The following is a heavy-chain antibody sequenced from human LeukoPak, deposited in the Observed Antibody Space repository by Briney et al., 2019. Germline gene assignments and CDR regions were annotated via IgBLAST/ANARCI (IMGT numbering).Heavy chain of an antibody. D-gene: IGHD6-13*01. CDR3: ARVGGSSSWYSQYYLDY. CDR2: INPSGGST. V-gene: IGHV1-46*01. J-gene: IGHJ4*02. CDR1: GYTFTSYY. Sequence: ASVKVSCKASGYTFTSYYMHWVRQAPGQGLEWMGIINPSGGSTSYAQKFQGRVTMTRDTSTSTVYMELSSLRSEDTAVYYCARVGGSSSWYSQYYLDYWGQGTLVTVSS.